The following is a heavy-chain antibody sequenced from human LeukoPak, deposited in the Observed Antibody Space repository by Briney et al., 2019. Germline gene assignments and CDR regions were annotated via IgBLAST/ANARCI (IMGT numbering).Heavy chain of an antibody. J-gene: IGHJ4*02. CDR2: ISGSGGST. CDR3: AKVFSGPDKQVLRYFDWLFPVYFDY. Sequence: PGGSLRLSCAASGFTFSSYAMSWVRQAPGKGLEWVSAISGSGGSTYYADSVKGRFTISRDNSKNTLYLQMNSLRAEDTAVYYCAKVFSGPDKQVLRYFDWLFPVYFDYWGQGTLVTVSS. D-gene: IGHD3-9*01. V-gene: IGHV3-23*01. CDR1: GFTFSSYA.